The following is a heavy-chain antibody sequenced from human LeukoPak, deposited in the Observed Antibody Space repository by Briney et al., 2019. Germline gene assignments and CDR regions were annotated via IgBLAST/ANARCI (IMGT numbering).Heavy chain of an antibody. V-gene: IGHV4-59*11. J-gene: IGHJ4*02. CDR2: MYDSWST. D-gene: IGHD5-18*01. Sequence: TSQTLSLTCTVSGVSMSSHYWIWIRQPPGKGLEWIGYMYDSWSTKDNPSLKSRVTLSADTSKNQFSLRLSSVTAADTAVYYCATIKRGNIYGYFAFWGQGILVTVSS. CDR1: GVSMSSHY. CDR3: ATIKRGNIYGYFAF.